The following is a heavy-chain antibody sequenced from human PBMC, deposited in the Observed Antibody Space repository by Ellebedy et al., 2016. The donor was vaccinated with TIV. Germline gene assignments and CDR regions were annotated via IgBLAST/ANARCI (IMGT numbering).Heavy chain of an antibody. CDR1: GFPFSSYN. CDR3: ARDRGERGLPSFFDC. Sequence: PGGSLRLSCAVSGFPFSSYNMNWIRQAPGKGLEWVSAVNSVSTSMFYADSVKGRFTVSRDNAKNSLYLQMNNLRAEDTAVYYCARDRGERGLPSFFDCWGQGTPVTVST. J-gene: IGHJ4*02. D-gene: IGHD1-1*01. V-gene: IGHV3-21*01. CDR2: VNSVSTSM.